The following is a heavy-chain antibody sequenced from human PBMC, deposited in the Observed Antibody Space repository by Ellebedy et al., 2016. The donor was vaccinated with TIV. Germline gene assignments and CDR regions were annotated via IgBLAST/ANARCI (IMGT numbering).Heavy chain of an antibody. CDR1: GYTFTSYA. Sequence: ASVKVSCKASGYTFTSYAMHWVRQAPGQRLEWMGWISAYNGNTKYAQKLQDRVTMTTETSTTTAYMELRSLRSDDTAVYYCARAPRWYYDFWSGSAYVDYWGQGTLVTVSS. CDR2: ISAYNGNT. J-gene: IGHJ4*02. D-gene: IGHD3-3*01. V-gene: IGHV1-18*01. CDR3: ARAPRWYYDFWSGSAYVDY.